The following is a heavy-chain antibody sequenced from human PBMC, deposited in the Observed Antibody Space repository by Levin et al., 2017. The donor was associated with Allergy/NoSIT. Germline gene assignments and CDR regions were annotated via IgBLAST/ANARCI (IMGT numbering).Heavy chain of an antibody. V-gene: IGHV3-30*18. J-gene: IGHJ4*02. CDR3: AKKSGYSREPIGRHFDY. CDR2: ISYDGSNK. D-gene: IGHD6-13*01. CDR1: GFTFSSYG. Sequence: GESLKISCAASGFTFSSYGMHWVRQAPGKGLEWVAVISYDGSNKYYADSVKGRFTISRDNSKNTLYLQMNSLRAEDTAVYYCAKKSGYSREPIGRHFDYWGQGTLVTVSS.